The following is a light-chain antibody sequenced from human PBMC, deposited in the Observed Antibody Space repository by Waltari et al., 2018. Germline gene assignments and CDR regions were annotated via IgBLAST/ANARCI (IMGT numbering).Light chain of an antibody. CDR3: GTWDSSLSGAV. Sequence: QSVLTQPPSVSAAPGQRVTIPCPGGSSNIGNKYVAWYRQFPGTAPKLLIYENTERPSGIPGRFSGSKSGTSATLDITGLQAGDEADYYCGTWDSSLSGAVFGGGTHLTVL. J-gene: IGLJ7*01. CDR1: SSNIGNKY. V-gene: IGLV1-51*02. CDR2: ENT.